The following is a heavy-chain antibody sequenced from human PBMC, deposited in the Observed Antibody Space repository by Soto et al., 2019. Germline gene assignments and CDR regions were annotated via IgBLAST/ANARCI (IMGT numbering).Heavy chain of an antibody. CDR2: IYHSGST. CDR3: ARVPSP. CDR1: GGSISSGDYS. V-gene: IGHV4-30-2*01. Sequence: QLQLQESGSGLVKPSQTLSLTCAVSGGSISSGDYSWSCIRQPPGKGLEWIGYIYHSGSTYYNPSLQRRVTTSVDRSNYQFSLTLSSVNAADTAVYYCARVPSPWGQGTLVTVSS. J-gene: IGHJ5*02.